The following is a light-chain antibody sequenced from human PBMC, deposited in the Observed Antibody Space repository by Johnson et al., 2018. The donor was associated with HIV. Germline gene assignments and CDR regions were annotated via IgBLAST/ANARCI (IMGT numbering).Light chain of an antibody. CDR2: ENN. CDR3: ATWDTSLSAGGV. Sequence: QSVLTQPPSVSAAPGQKVTISCSGSSSNIGNNYVSWYQQLPGTAPKLLIYENNKRPSGIPDRFSGSKSGTSATLDITGLQTGDEAYYYCATWDTSLSAGGVFGTGTKVTVL. J-gene: IGLJ1*01. V-gene: IGLV1-51*02. CDR1: SSNIGNNY.